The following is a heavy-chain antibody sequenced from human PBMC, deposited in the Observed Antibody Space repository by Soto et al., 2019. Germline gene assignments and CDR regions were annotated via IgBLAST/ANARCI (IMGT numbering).Heavy chain of an antibody. V-gene: IGHV1-18*01. CDR2: ISAYNGNT. CDR3: ARVINWGSLEWLFGEDHAFDI. D-gene: IGHD3-3*01. J-gene: IGHJ3*02. CDR1: GYTFTSYG. Sequence: ASGKVSCKASGYTFTSYGISWVRPAPGQGLEWMGWISAYNGNTNYAQKLQGRVTMTTDTSTSTAYMELRSLRSDDTAVYYCARVINWGSLEWLFGEDHAFDIWGQGTMDPVSS.